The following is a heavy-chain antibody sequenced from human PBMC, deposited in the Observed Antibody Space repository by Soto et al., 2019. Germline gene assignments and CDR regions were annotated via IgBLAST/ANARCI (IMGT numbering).Heavy chain of an antibody. J-gene: IGHJ4*02. V-gene: IGHV3-7*05. D-gene: IGHD1-26*01. Sequence: GGSLRLSCAASGFTFSSYWMSWVRQAPGQGLEWVANIKQDGSEKYYVDSVKGRFTISRGNAKNSLYLQMNSLRAEDTAVYYCAGDSGSYYIPNPFDYWGQGTLVPVSS. CDR1: GFTFSSYW. CDR3: AGDSGSYYIPNPFDY. CDR2: IKQDGSEK.